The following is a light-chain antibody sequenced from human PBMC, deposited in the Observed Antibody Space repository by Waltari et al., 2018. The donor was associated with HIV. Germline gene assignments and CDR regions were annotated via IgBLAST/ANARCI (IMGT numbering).Light chain of an antibody. CDR2: EVT. CDR1: NSDIGAYNF. J-gene: IGLJ2*01. CDR3: TSYAANNSVE. Sequence: QSALTQPPSASGSPGQSVTISCTGTNSDIGAYNFVSWYQQHPGKAPRLMIYEVTKRPSGVPDRVLGSKSGNTASLTVSGLQAEDEAADYCTSYAANNSVEFGGGTKLTVL. V-gene: IGLV2-8*01.